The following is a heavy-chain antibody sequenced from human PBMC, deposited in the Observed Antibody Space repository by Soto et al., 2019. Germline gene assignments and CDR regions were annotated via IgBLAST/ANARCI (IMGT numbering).Heavy chain of an antibody. J-gene: IGHJ6*02. Sequence: LSLTCTVSGGSISSSSYYWGWIRQPPGKGLEWIGSIYYSGSTYYNPSLKSRVTISVDTSKNQFSLKLSSVTAADTAVYYCASPLIAAAGYYYYGMDVWGQGTTVTVSS. CDR3: ASPLIAAAGYYYYGMDV. D-gene: IGHD6-13*01. CDR2: IYYSGST. CDR1: GGSISSSSYY. V-gene: IGHV4-39*01.